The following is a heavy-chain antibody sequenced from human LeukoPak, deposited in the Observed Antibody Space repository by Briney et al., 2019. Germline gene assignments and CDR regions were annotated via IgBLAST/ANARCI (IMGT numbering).Heavy chain of an antibody. J-gene: IGHJ5*02. CDR2: INHSGST. V-gene: IGHV4-34*01. CDR3: ARGPPYPQRPPPNWFDP. CDR1: GGSFSGYY. Sequence: SETLSLTCAVYGGSFSGYYWSWIRQPPGKGLEWIGEINHSGSTNYNPSLKSRVTISVDTSKNQFSLKLSSVTAADTAVYYCARGPPYPQRPPPNWFDPWGQGTLVTVSS.